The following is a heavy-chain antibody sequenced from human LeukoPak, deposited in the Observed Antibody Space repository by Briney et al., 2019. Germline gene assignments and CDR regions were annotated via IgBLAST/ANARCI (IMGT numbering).Heavy chain of an antibody. D-gene: IGHD6-19*01. CDR1: GYTFTGYY. V-gene: IGHV1-2*06. CDR3: ARSRIAVTKGGFFPNYYFDY. CDR2: INPNSGGT. J-gene: IGHJ4*02. Sequence: ASVKVSCKASGYTFTGYYMHWVRQAPGQGLEWMGRINPNSGGTNYAQKFQGRVTMTRDTSISTAYMELSRLRSDDTAVYYCARSRIAVTKGGFFPNYYFDYWGQGTLVAVSS.